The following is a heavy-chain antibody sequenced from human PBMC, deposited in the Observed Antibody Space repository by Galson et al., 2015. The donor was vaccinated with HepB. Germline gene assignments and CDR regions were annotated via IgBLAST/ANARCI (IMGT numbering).Heavy chain of an antibody. J-gene: IGHJ4*02. D-gene: IGHD6-13*01. CDR3: VKGILRYSSSSTYFDY. V-gene: IGHV3-64D*06. Sequence: LRLSCAASGFTFSSYAMHWVRQAPGKGLEYVSAISSNGGSTYYADSVKGRFTISRDNSKNTLYLQMSSLRAEDTAVYYCVKGILRYSSSSTYFDYWGQGTLVTVSS. CDR1: GFTFSSYA. CDR2: ISSNGGST.